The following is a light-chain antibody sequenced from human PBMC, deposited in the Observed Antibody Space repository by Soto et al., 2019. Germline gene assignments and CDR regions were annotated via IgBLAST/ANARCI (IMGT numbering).Light chain of an antibody. J-gene: IGLJ1*01. V-gene: IGLV2-14*03. CDR1: SSDVGGYNY. Sequence: QSALTQPASVSGSPGQSITISCTGTSSDVGGYNYVSWYQQHPGKAPKLLINDVSNRPSGISDRFSGSKSGNTASLTISGLQAEDEADYYYSSYTSSTTNGFGTGT. CDR2: DVS. CDR3: SSYTSSTTNG.